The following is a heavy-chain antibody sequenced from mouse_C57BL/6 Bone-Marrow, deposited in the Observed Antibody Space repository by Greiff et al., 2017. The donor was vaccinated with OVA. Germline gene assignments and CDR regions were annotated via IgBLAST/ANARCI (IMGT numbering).Heavy chain of an antibody. Sequence: QVQLQQPGAELVRPGSSVKLSCKASGYTFTSYWMDWVKQRPGQGLEWIGNIYPSHSETHYNQKFKDKATLTVDKSSSTAYMQLSSLTSEDTAVYYCARNRRSPYYSNYGDYWGQGTTLTVSS. J-gene: IGHJ2*01. V-gene: IGHV1-61*01. CDR3: ARNRRSPYYSNYGDY. D-gene: IGHD2-5*01. CDR2: IYPSHSET. CDR1: GYTFTSYW.